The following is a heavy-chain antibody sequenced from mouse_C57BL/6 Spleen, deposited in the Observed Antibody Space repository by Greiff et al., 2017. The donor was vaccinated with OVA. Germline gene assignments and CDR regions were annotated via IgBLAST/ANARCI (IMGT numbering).Heavy chain of an antibody. CDR1: GYTFTGYW. V-gene: IGHV1-9*01. J-gene: IGHJ3*01. CDR3: ARQGDYYGSSLFAY. Sequence: VQLQQSGAELMKPGASVKLSCKATGYTFTGYWIEWVKQRPGHGLEWIGEILPGSGSTNSNEKFKGKATFTADTSSNTAYMQLSSLTTEDSAIYYCARQGDYYGSSLFAYWGQGTLVTVSA. CDR2: ILPGSGST. D-gene: IGHD1-1*01.